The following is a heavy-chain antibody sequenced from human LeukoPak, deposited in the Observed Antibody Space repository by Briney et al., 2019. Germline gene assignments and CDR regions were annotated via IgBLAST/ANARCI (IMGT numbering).Heavy chain of an antibody. V-gene: IGHV3-7*01. Sequence: PGGSLRLSCAASGFTFSSYWMSWVRQAPGKGLEWVADIKQDGSEKYYVDSVKGRFTISRDNAKNSLFLQMNSLRAEDTAVYYCARERYFGSFNYFDYWGQGTLVTVSS. D-gene: IGHD3-9*01. CDR3: ARERYFGSFNYFDY. CDR2: IKQDGSEK. J-gene: IGHJ4*02. CDR1: GFTFSSYW.